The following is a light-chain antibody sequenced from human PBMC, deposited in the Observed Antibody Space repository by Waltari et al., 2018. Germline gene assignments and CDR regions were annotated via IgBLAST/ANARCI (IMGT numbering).Light chain of an antibody. CDR2: EVA. CDR3: SSYAGSKNYV. CDR1: SSDAGGYNN. V-gene: IGLV2-8*01. Sequence: QSALTQPPSASGSHGQSVTISCTGTSSDAGGYNNVSWYQQHPGKAPKLMIYEVARRPSGVPDRFSGSKSGNTASLTVSGLQAEDEADYYCSSYAGSKNYVFGTGTKVTVL. J-gene: IGLJ1*01.